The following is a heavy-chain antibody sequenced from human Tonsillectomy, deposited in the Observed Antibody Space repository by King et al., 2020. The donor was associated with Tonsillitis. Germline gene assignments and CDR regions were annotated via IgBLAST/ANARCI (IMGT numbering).Heavy chain of an antibody. J-gene: IGHJ4*02. CDR3: ASVNYYDSSGPFDY. Sequence: QLVQSGAEVKKPESSVKVSCKASGGTFSSYAISWVRQAPGQGLEWMGRIIPILGIANYAQKFQGRVTITADKSTSTAYMELSSLRSEDTAVYYCASVNYYDSSGPFDYWGQGTLVTVSS. V-gene: IGHV1-69*04. CDR2: IIPILGIA. D-gene: IGHD3-22*01. CDR1: GGTFSSYA.